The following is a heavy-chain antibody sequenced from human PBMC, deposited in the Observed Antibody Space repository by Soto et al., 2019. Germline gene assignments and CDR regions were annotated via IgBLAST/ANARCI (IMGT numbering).Heavy chain of an antibody. CDR1: GDSISSGGYY. Sequence: PSETLSLTCTVSGDSISSGGYYWSWIRQRPGKGLEWIGYIYYTGTSYSNPSLKSRLTISVDTTKNQSSLKLRSLTAADTAIYYCAKDPSPQPTAVVTPGWFDPWGQGILVTVSS. V-gene: IGHV4-31*03. J-gene: IGHJ5*01. CDR2: IYYTGTS. CDR3: AKDPSPQPTAVVTPGWFDP. D-gene: IGHD2-21*02.